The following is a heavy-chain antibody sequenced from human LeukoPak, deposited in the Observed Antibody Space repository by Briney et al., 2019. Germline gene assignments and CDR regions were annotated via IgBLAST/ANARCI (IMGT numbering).Heavy chain of an antibody. CDR1: GGTFSSYA. Sequence: VASVKVSCKASGGTFSSYAISWVRQAPGQGLEWMGGIIPIFGTANYAQKFQGRVTITTDESTSTAYMELSSPRSEDTAVYYCARGSAGGWLQEGDYWGQGTLVTVSS. CDR3: ARGSAGGWLQEGDY. D-gene: IGHD5-24*01. CDR2: IIPIFGTA. V-gene: IGHV1-69*05. J-gene: IGHJ4*02.